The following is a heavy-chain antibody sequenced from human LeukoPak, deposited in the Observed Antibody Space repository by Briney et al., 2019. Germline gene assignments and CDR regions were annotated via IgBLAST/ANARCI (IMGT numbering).Heavy chain of an antibody. CDR3: ARAPYYGDYLDY. J-gene: IGHJ4*02. Sequence: SETLSLTCAVYGGSFSGYYWSWIRQPPGKGLEWIGEINHSGSTNYNPSLKSRVTISVDRSKNQFSLKLSSVTAADTAVYYCARAPYYGDYLDYWGQGTLVTVSS. CDR1: GGSFSGYY. V-gene: IGHV4-34*01. D-gene: IGHD4-17*01. CDR2: INHSGST.